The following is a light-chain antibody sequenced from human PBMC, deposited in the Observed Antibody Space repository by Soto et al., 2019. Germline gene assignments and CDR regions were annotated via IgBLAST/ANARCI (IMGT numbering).Light chain of an antibody. CDR2: KAS. CDR1: QSIGNW. V-gene: IGKV1-5*03. Sequence: DIPMTQSPSTLSASVGDRVTITCRASQSIGNWLAWYQQKPGKAPKFLLYKASRLQSGVPSRFSGSGSGTEFTLTISSLQPDDFATYYCQQYDTYPITFGQGTRLEI. CDR3: QQYDTYPIT. J-gene: IGKJ5*01.